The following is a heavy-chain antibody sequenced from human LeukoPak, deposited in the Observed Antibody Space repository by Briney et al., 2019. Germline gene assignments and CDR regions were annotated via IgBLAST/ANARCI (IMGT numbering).Heavy chain of an antibody. CDR1: GFTFSSYG. CDR2: IRYDGSNK. Sequence: GGSLRLSCGASGFTFSSYGMHWVRQAPGKGLEWAAFIRYDGSNKYYADSVKGRFTISRDNSKNTLYLQMNSLRAEDTAVYYCASPEMARDGTYAMDVWGQGTTVTVSS. J-gene: IGHJ6*02. CDR3: ASPEMARDGTYAMDV. V-gene: IGHV3-30*02. D-gene: IGHD5-24*01.